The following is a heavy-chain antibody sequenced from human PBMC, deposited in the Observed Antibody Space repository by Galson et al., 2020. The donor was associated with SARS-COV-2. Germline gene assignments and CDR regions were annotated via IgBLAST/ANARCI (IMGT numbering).Heavy chain of an antibody. D-gene: IGHD1-26*01. J-gene: IGHJ1*01. CDR1: GFTFDDYG. CDR2: INRNGGST. Sequence: GGSLRLSCAAPGFTFDDYGMSWVRQAPGEGLEWVSGINRNGGSTGYADSVKGRFTISRDNAKNSLYLQMNSLRAEDTTLYYCARGVRVGSSTEYFQHWGQGTLVTVSS. V-gene: IGHV3-20*04. CDR3: ARGVRVGSSTEYFQH.